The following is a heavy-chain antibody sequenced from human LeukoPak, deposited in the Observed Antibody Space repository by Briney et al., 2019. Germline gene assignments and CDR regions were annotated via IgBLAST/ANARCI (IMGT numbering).Heavy chain of an antibody. J-gene: IGHJ4*02. Sequence: SVKVSCKASGGTFSSYAISWVRQAPGQGLEWMGGIIPIFGTANYAQKFQGRVTITADESTSTAYMELSSLRSEDTAVYYCARDQSGGSYYFDYWGQGTLVTVSS. CDR3: ARDQSGGSYYFDY. D-gene: IGHD1-26*01. CDR2: IIPIFGTA. V-gene: IGHV1-69*13. CDR1: GGTFSSYA.